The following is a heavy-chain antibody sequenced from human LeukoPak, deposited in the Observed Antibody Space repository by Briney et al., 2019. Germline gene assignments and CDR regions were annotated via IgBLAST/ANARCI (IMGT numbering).Heavy chain of an antibody. D-gene: IGHD3-9*01. Sequence: PGGSLRLSCAASGFTSSNYAMSWVRQAPGKGLEWVSAISGRSDSTYYADSVKGRFTISRDTSRNTLYLQMNSLRADDTAVYYCAKWGGYDVLTGYYDSDYRGQGTLVTVSS. V-gene: IGHV3-23*01. CDR3: AKWGGYDVLTGYYDSDY. CDR1: GFTSSNYA. CDR2: ISGRSDST. J-gene: IGHJ4*02.